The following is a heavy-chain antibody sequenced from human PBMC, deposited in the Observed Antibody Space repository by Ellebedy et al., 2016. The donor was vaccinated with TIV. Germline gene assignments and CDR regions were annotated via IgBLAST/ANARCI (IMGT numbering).Heavy chain of an antibody. J-gene: IGHJ6*02. CDR3: AKEVSPAMVNFYYYYGMDV. CDR1: GFTFDDYA. V-gene: IGHV3-43D*03. D-gene: IGHD5-18*01. CDR2: ISWDGGSA. Sequence: GGSLRLXXAASGFTFDDYAMHWVRQAPGKGLEWVSLISWDGGSAYYADSVKGRFTISRDNSKNSLYLQMNSLRAEDTAFYYCAKEVSPAMVNFYYYYGMDVWGQGTTVTVSS.